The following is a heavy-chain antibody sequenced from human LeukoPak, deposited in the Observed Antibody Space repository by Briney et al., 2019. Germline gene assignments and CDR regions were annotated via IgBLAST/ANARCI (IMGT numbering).Heavy chain of an antibody. D-gene: IGHD6-13*01. V-gene: IGHV4-59*01. Sequence: KPSETLSLTCTVSGGSISSYYWSWIRQPPGKGLEWIGYIYYSGSTNYNPSLKSRVTISVDTSKNQFSLKLSSVTAADTAVYFCVRGSGGQQRLDYWGQGTLVTVSS. CDR3: VRGSGGQQRLDY. CDR1: GGSISSYY. J-gene: IGHJ4*02. CDR2: IYYSGST.